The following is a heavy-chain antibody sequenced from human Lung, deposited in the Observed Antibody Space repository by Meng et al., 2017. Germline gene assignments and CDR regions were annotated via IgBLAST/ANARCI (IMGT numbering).Heavy chain of an antibody. CDR2: ISHSGNT. CDR3: ARNGAYCLHS. D-gene: IGHD4-17*01. J-gene: IGHJ4*02. Sequence: QWRLQRWGQELVKLSGTRSLTCAGFGGSNSSGNWWSWVRQPPGKGLEWIGEISHSGNTNYSPSFRGRVTMSVGRSRDQFSLELNSVTAADTAVYFCARNGAYCLHSWGQGTLVTVSS. V-gene: IGHV4-4*02. CDR1: GGSNSSGNW.